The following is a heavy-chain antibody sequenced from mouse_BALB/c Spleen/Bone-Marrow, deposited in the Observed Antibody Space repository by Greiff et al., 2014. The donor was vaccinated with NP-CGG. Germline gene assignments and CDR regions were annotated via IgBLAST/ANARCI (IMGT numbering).Heavy chain of an antibody. Sequence: QVQLQQSGAELVKPGASVKLSCKTSGYTFTNYWIQWVKQRPGQGLGWIGEIYPGIGTTYYNEKFKGKATLTIDTSSSTAYMQLSSLDSEDSACYFCARGGNYAYWGQGTTLTVSS. CDR2: IYPGIGTT. V-gene: IGHV1S132*01. D-gene: IGHD2-1*01. CDR3: ARGGNYAY. J-gene: IGHJ2*01. CDR1: GYTFTNYW.